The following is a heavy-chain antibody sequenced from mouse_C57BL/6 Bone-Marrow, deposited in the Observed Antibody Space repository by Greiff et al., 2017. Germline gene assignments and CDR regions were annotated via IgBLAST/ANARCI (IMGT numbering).Heavy chain of an antibody. Sequence: VQLQQPGAELVKPGASVKMSCKASGYTFTSYWITWVKQRPGQGLEWIGDIYPGSGSTKYNEKFKSKATLTVDTSSSTAYMQLSSLTSEDSAVYYCARRSGSYYAMDYWGQGTSVTVSS. V-gene: IGHV1-55*01. J-gene: IGHJ4*01. D-gene: IGHD1-1*01. CDR2: IYPGSGST. CDR3: ARRSGSYYAMDY. CDR1: GYTFTSYW.